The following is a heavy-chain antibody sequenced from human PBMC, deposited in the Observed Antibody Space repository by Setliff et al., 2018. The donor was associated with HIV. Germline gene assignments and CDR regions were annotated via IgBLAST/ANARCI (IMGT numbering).Heavy chain of an antibody. Sequence: GGSLRLSCAASGFIFSNARMNWVRQVPGKGLEWVGHIKKKGDGGTTDDASPVKGRFTISRDDSKNTLYLQMNSLKTEDTGVYFCATDNGPSYSMDIWGQGTTVTVSS. J-gene: IGHJ6*02. D-gene: IGHD2-21*01. CDR2: IKKKGDGGTT. CDR1: GFIFSNAR. V-gene: IGHV3-15*01. CDR3: ATDNGPSYSMDI.